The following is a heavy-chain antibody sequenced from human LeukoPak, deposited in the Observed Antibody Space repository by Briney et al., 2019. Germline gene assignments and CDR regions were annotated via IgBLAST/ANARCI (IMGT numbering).Heavy chain of an antibody. V-gene: IGHV4-30-4*01. CDR3: ARSNTVVGAFDI. CDR2: IYYSGST. Sequence: SQTLSLTCTVSGGSISSGDYYWSWIRQPPGKGLEWIGYIYYSGSTYYNPSLKGRVTISVDTSKNQFSLKLSSVTAADTAVYYCARSNTVVGAFDIWGQGTMVTVSS. J-gene: IGHJ3*02. D-gene: IGHD4-23*01. CDR1: GGSISSGDYY.